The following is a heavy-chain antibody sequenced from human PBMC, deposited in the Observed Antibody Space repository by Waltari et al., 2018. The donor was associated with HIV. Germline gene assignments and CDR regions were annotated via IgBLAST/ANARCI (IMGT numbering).Heavy chain of an antibody. CDR3: ARGGSYCGGDCSFDY. V-gene: IGHV4-59*01. Sequence: QVQLQESGPGLVKPSETLSLTCTVSGGSISSYYWSWIRQPPGKGLEWIGYIYYSGSTNYNPSLKSRVTISVDTSKNQFSLKLSSVTAADTAVYYCARGGSYCGGDCSFDYWGQGTLVTVSS. CDR1: GGSISSYY. J-gene: IGHJ4*02. CDR2: IYYSGST. D-gene: IGHD2-21*02.